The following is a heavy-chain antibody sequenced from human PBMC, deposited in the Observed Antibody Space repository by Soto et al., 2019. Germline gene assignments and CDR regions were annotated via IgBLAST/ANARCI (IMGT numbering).Heavy chain of an antibody. CDR3: ARDLTYDDSSQGPRNFDY. D-gene: IGHD3-22*01. CDR2: IIPIFGTA. Sequence: SSVKVSCKASGGSFSIYAISWVRQAPGQGLEWMGGIIPIFGTANYAQKFQGRVTITADESTSTAYMELSSLRSEDTAVYYCARDLTYDDSSQGPRNFDYWGKRTLVTVSS. J-gene: IGHJ4*02. CDR1: GGSFSIYA. V-gene: IGHV1-69*01.